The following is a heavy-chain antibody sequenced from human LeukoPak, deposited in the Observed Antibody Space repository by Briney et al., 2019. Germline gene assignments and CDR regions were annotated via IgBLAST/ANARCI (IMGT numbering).Heavy chain of an antibody. Sequence: GWSLTLSCPASGFTFRDYYMSWIRQAPGKGLEGVSYISISGSTIYYADSVKGRFTISRDNAKNSLYLQMNTLRAEDTAVYYCARVPVLLWFGELLLWGQGNLVTVSS. CDR2: ISISGSTI. D-gene: IGHD3-10*01. CDR1: GFTFRDYY. CDR3: ARVPVLLWFGELLL. J-gene: IGHJ4*02. V-gene: IGHV3-11*04.